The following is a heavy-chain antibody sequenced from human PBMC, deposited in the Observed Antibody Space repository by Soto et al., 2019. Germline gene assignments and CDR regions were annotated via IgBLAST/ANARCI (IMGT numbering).Heavy chain of an antibody. V-gene: IGHV1-2*04. J-gene: IGHJ4*02. CDR1: GYTFTGYY. D-gene: IGHD3-3*01. Sequence: ASVKVSCKASGYTFTGYYMHWVRQAPGQGLEWMGWINPNSGGTNYAQKFQGWVTMTRDTSISTAYMELSRLRSDDTAVYYCARGGRMTIFGVVPRSYYFDYWGQGTLVTVSS. CDR2: INPNSGGT. CDR3: ARGGRMTIFGVVPRSYYFDY.